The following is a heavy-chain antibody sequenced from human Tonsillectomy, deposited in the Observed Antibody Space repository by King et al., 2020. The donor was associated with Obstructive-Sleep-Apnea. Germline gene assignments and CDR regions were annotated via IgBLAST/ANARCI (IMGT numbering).Heavy chain of an antibody. CDR2: IYYSGAT. CDR1: GGSISRYY. J-gene: IGHJ4*02. Sequence: VQLQGSGPGLVKPSETLSLTCTVSGGSISRYYWSWIRHPPGKGLEWIGYIYYSGATNYNPSLKSRVTISVDTSKNQFSLKLSSVTAADTAVYYCARDRLGLPIDYWGQGTLVTVSS. CDR3: ARDRLGLPIDY. D-gene: IGHD3-22*01. V-gene: IGHV4-59*01.